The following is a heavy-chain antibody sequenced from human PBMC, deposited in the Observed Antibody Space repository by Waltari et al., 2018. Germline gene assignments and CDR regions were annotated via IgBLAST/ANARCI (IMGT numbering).Heavy chain of an antibody. CDR1: GYTFTSYA. CDR3: ARVGVWHIVVVTAIRPKDWYFDL. CDR2: INAGNGNT. Sequence: QVQLVQSGAEVKKPGASVKVSCKASGYTFTSYAMHWVRQAPGQRLEWMGWINAGNGNTKYAQKLQGRVTITRDTSASTAYMELISLRSEDTAVYYCARVGVWHIVVVTAIRPKDWYFDLWGRGTLVTVSS. J-gene: IGHJ2*01. V-gene: IGHV1-3*01. D-gene: IGHD2-21*02.